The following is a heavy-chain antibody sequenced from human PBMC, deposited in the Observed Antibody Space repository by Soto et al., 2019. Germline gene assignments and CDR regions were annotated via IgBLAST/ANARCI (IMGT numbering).Heavy chain of an antibody. CDR1: GGSISSSSYY. J-gene: IGHJ1*01. D-gene: IGHD3-16*01. CDR3: ARLLGREEYFQH. V-gene: IGHV4-39*01. CDR2: IYYSGST. Sequence: PSETLSLTCTVSGGSISSSSYYWGWIRQPPGKGLEWIGSIYYSGSTYYNPSLKSRVTISVDTSKNQFSLKLSSVTAADTAVYYCARLLGREEYFQHWGQGTLVTVSS.